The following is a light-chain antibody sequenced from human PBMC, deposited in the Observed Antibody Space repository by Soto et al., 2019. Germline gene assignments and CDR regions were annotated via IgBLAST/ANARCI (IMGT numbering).Light chain of an antibody. CDR1: GSDIGGYNY. Sequence: QSALTQPASVSGSPGQSVTISCIGTGSDIGGYNYVSWYQQHPGKAPKLLIYEVSNRPSGLSNRFSGSKSGNTASLTISGLQAEDEADYYCSSFSSGNTLLFGGGTKLTV. CDR3: SSFSSGNTLL. CDR2: EVS. V-gene: IGLV2-14*01. J-gene: IGLJ2*01.